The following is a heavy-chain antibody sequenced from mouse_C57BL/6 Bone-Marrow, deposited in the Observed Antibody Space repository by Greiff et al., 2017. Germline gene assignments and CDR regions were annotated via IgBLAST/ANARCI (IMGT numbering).Heavy chain of an antibody. CDR3: ARQGVTYFDY. CDR1: GFTFSSYG. D-gene: IGHD2-5*01. V-gene: IGHV5-6*01. Sequence: EVQLVESGGDLVKPGGSLKLSCAASGFTFSSYGMSWVRQTPDKRLECVATISSGGSYTYYPDSVKGRFTISRDNAKNTLYLQMSSLKSEDTAMYYCARQGVTYFDYWGQGTTLTVSS. J-gene: IGHJ2*01. CDR2: ISSGGSYT.